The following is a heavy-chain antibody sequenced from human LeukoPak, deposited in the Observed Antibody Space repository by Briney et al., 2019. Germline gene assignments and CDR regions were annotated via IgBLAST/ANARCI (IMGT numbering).Heavy chain of an antibody. CDR1: GFTFSSYA. V-gene: IGHV3-30-3*01. Sequence: PGGSLRLSCAASGFTFSSYAMHWVRQAPGKGLEWVAVISYDGSNKYYADSVKGRSTISRDNSKNTLYLQMNSLRAEDTAVYYCAREGYDSSGTPLDYWGQGTLVTVSS. CDR3: AREGYDSSGTPLDY. J-gene: IGHJ4*02. CDR2: ISYDGSNK. D-gene: IGHD3-22*01.